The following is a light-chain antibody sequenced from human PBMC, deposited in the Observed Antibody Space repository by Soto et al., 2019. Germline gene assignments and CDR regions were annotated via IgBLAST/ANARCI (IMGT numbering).Light chain of an antibody. V-gene: IGLV2-14*01. CDR2: EVG. CDR3: SSYTSSSTPVV. J-gene: IGLJ2*01. Sequence: QSALTQPASVSGSPGQSITISCTGTSSDVGGYNYVSWYQQHPGKAPKLMIYEVGNRPSGVSNRFSRSKSGNTASLTISGLQAEDEADYYCSSYTSSSTPVVFGGGTKLTVL. CDR1: SSDVGGYNY.